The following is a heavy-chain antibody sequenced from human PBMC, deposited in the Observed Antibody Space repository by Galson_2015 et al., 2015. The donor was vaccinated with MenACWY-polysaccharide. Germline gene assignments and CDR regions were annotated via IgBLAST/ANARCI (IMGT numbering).Heavy chain of an antibody. Sequence: TLSLTCAVSGGSIGSGGYSWSWIRQPPGKGLEWIGYIYHSGSTYYNPSLKSRVTISVDRSKNQFSLKLSSVTAADTAVYYCARVDTATYYGMDVWGQGTTVTVSS. V-gene: IGHV4-30-2*01. J-gene: IGHJ6*02. CDR1: GGSIGSGGYS. CDR3: ARVDTATYYGMDV. D-gene: IGHD5-18*01. CDR2: IYHSGST.